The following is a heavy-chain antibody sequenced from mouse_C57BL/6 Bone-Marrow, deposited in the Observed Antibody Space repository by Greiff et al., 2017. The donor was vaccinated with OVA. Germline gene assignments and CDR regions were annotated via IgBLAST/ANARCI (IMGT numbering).Heavy chain of an antibody. D-gene: IGHD3-1*01. CDR2: IDPSDSYS. CDR3: AREGLPDAMDY. V-gene: IGHV1-69*01. Sequence: QVQLQQPGAELVMPGASVKLSCKASGYTFTSYWMHWVKQRPGQGLEWIGEIDPSDSYSYYKQKVEGKSTVTIDKASSTANIQLSSLTSEDSAVDYCAREGLPDAMDYWGQGTSVTVSS. CDR1: GYTFTSYW. J-gene: IGHJ4*01.